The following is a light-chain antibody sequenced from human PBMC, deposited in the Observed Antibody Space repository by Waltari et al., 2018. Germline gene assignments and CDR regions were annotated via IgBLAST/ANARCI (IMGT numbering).Light chain of an antibody. CDR3: SSYTSSTKYV. CDR2: EVS. Sequence: QSALAQPASVSGSPGQSITISCTGTDSDVGHFDFASWYQQPPGNAPKLIIYEVSNRPSGVSSRFSGSKSGNSASLTISGLQADDEADYFCSSYTSSTKYVFGTGTKVIVL. V-gene: IGLV2-14*01. J-gene: IGLJ1*01. CDR1: DSDVGHFDF.